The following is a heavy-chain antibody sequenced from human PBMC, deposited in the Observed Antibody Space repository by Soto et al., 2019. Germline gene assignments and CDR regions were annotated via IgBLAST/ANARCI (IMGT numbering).Heavy chain of an antibody. D-gene: IGHD3-10*01. CDR1: GFTFSSYA. CDR2: ISGSGGST. V-gene: IGHV3-23*01. J-gene: IGHJ6*02. Sequence: PGGSLRPSCAASGFTFSSYAMSWVRQAPGKGLEWVSAISGSGGSTYYADSVKGRFTISRDNSKNTLYLQMNSLRAEDTAVYYCAKDFPSWFGELRTYYYYGMDVWGQGTTVTVSS. CDR3: AKDFPSWFGELRTYYYYGMDV.